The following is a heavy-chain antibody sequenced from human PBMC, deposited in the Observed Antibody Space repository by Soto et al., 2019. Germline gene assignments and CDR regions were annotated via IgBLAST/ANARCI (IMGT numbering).Heavy chain of an antibody. D-gene: IGHD6-19*01. CDR2: MSYSGDET. CDR1: GFTFRTQA. CDR3: AKDAARTSGWYYFDH. V-gene: IGHV3-23*01. J-gene: IGHJ4*02. Sequence: EVHLLESGGGLIQPGGSLRLSCAASGFTFRTQAMGWVRQAPGKGLEWVSVMSYSGDETYYADSVKGRFTISRDNSENTLYLQMSSLRAEDTAIYYCAKDAARTSGWYYFDHRGQGALVTVTS.